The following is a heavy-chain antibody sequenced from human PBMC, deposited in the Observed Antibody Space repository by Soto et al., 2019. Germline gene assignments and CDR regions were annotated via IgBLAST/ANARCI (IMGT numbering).Heavy chain of an antibody. Sequence: QVQLGQSGAEVKKPGASVKVSCKVSGHTLAELSMHWVRQAPGKGLEWMGGFDPENGETISAQKFQGRVTMTEDSLTDSIYMELNNLRSEDTAVYYCAAGGTSWLQTPFDYWGQGTLVTVSS. D-gene: IGHD1-1*01. CDR2: FDPENGET. CDR1: GHTLAELS. J-gene: IGHJ4*02. V-gene: IGHV1-24*01. CDR3: AAGGTSWLQTPFDY.